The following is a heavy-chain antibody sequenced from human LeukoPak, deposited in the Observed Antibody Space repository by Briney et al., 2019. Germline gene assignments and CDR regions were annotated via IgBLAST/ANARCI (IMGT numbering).Heavy chain of an antibody. Sequence: GGSLRLSCAASGFSFSDYSMNWVRQAPGKGLEWVSFISSYGTYIYYADWLKRRFTISRDNAKNSLYLQMNSLRAEDTAVYYCARDACTVYDSSGYSSYDYWGQGTLVTVSS. D-gene: IGHD3-22*01. CDR3: ARDACTVYDSSGYSSYDY. J-gene: IGHJ4*02. CDR1: GFSFSDYS. V-gene: IGHV3-21*01. CDR2: ISSYGTYI.